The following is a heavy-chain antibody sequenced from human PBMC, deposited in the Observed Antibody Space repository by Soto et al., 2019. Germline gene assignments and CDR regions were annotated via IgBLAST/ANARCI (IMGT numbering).Heavy chain of an antibody. D-gene: IGHD4-17*01. V-gene: IGHV2-5*02. CDR2: TYWDDDK. CDR1: GFSLSTSGVG. J-gene: IGHJ4*02. CDR3: AHRQRTVYFDY. Sequence: QITLKESGPTLVKPTQTLTLTRTFSGFSLSTSGVGVGWIRQPPGKALEWLALTYWDDDKRYSPSLKSRITITKDTSKNQVVLTMTNMDPVDTATYYCAHRQRTVYFDYWGQGTLVTVSS.